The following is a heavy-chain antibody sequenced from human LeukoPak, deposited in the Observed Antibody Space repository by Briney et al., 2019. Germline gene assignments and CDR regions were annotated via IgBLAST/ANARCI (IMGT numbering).Heavy chain of an antibody. CDR2: IYYSGST. CDR1: GVSISSYY. CDR3: ARGSSSSWYRGFDY. D-gene: IGHD6-13*01. Sequence: SETLSLTCTVSGVSISSYYWSWIRQPPGKGLEWIGYIYYSGSTNYNPSLKSRVTISVDTSKNQFSLKLSSVTAADTAVYYCARGSSSSWYRGFDYWGQGTLVTVSS. V-gene: IGHV4-59*01. J-gene: IGHJ4*02.